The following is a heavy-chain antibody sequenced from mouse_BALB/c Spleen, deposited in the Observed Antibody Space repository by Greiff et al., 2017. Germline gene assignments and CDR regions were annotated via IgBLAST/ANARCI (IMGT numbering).Heavy chain of an antibody. CDR1: GFTFSDYY. V-gene: IGHV5-4*02. CDR3: ARGDYGYDGGAWFAY. Sequence: EVHLVESGGGLVKPGGSLKLSCAASGFTFSDYYMYWVRQTPEKRLEWVATISDGGSYTYYPDSVKGRFTISRDNAKNNLYLQMSSLKSEDTAMYYCARGDYGYDGGAWFAYWGQGTLVTVSA. D-gene: IGHD2-2*01. CDR2: ISDGGSYT. J-gene: IGHJ3*01.